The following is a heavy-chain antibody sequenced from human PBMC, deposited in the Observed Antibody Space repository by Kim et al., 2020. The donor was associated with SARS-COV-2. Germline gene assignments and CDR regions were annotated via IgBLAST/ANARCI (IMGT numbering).Heavy chain of an antibody. V-gene: IGHV1-3*04. CDR1: GYTFYTYA. Sequence: ASVKVSCKASGYTFYTYAMHWVRQAPGQRLEWMGWINSGNGYTEYSQKFQGRVTITRDTSAQTAYMELRSLRSEDTALYYCARDHRNNSGYYSFDYWGRGTLVTVSS. D-gene: IGHD3-22*01. J-gene: IGHJ4*02. CDR2: INSGNGYT. CDR3: ARDHRNNSGYYSFDY.